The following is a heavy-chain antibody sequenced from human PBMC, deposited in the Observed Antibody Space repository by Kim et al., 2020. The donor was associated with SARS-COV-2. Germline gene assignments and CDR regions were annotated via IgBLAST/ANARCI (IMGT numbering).Heavy chain of an antibody. D-gene: IGHD2-2*01. CDR1: GFTVGSNY. J-gene: IGHJ4*02. V-gene: IGHV3-53*01. Sequence: GGSLRLSCAASGFTVGSNYMSWVRQAPGKGLEWVSVIYSGGSTYYADSVKGRFTISRHNSKNTLYLQMNSLRAEDTAVYYCAGGYCSSTSCYGYFDYWGQGTLVTVSP. CDR3: AGGYCSSTSCYGYFDY. CDR2: IYSGGST.